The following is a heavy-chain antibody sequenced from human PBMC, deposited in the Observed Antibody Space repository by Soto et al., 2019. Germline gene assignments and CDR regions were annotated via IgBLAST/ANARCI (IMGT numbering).Heavy chain of an antibody. D-gene: IGHD3-3*01. CDR2: ISYDGSNK. V-gene: IGHV3-30-3*01. CDR1: GFTFSSYA. CDR3: ARDITITIFGVVGSHYYGMDV. J-gene: IGHJ6*02. Sequence: PGGSLRLSCAASGFTFSSYAMHWVRQAPGKGLEWVAVISYDGSNKYYADSVKGRFTISRDNSKNTLYLQMNSLRAEDTAVYYCARDITITIFGVVGSHYYGMDVWGQGTTVTVSS.